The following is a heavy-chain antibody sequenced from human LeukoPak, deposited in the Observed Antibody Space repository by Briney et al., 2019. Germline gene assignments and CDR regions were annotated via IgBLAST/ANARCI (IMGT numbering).Heavy chain of an antibody. D-gene: IGHD4-17*01. CDR2: IYYSGST. J-gene: IGHJ4*02. V-gene: IGHV4-39*07. Sequence: SETLSLTCTVSGGSISSSSYYWGWIRQPPGKGLEWIGSIYYSGSTYYNPSLKSRVTISVDTSKNQFSLKLSSVSAADTAVYYCARGMTTVTLFFDYWGQGTLVTASS. CDR1: GGSISSSSYY. CDR3: ARGMTTVTLFFDY.